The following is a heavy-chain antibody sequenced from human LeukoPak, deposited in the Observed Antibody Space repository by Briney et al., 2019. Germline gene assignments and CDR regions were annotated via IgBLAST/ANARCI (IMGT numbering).Heavy chain of an antibody. Sequence: GASVKVSCKASGHTFTDYFLHWVRQAPGQGLEWMGCINPISGATMSAQKFQGRVTMTRDTSITTSYMDLTSLTSDYTAMYYCARDPTTGTIRWAASDIWGQGTMVTVSS. V-gene: IGHV1-2*02. CDR1: GHTFTDYF. D-gene: IGHD1-1*01. J-gene: IGHJ3*02. CDR3: ARDPTTGTIRWAASDI. CDR2: INPISGAT.